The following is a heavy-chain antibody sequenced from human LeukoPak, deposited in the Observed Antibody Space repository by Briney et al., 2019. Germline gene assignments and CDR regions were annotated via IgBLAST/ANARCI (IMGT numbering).Heavy chain of an antibody. CDR3: ARDRTWGSARHCSSTSCYKGGYYYYGMDV. D-gene: IGHD2-2*02. CDR1: GYTFTSYY. CDR2: INPSGGST. Sequence: ASVKVSCKASGYTFTSYYMHWVRQAPGRGLEWMGIINPSGGSTSYAQKFQGRVTMTRDTSTSTVYMELSSLRSEDTAVYYCARDRTWGSARHCSSTSCYKGGYYYYGMDVWGQGTTVTVSS. J-gene: IGHJ6*02. V-gene: IGHV1-46*01.